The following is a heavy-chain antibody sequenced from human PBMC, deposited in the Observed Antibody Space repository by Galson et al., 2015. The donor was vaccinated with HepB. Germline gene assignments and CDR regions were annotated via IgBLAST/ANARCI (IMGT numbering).Heavy chain of an antibody. J-gene: IGHJ4*02. V-gene: IGHV1-2*02. CDR1: GYIFSAYH. Sequence: SVKVSCKASGYIFSAYHLYWVRQAPGQGLECMGWVYPNSGDTKSTKRFQGRVTMTRDTSISTAYMELSSLTSDDTAVYYCARDGSASTPDLDYWGQGTLVTVSS. CDR2: VYPNSGDT. D-gene: IGHD2-15*01. CDR3: ARDGSASTPDLDY.